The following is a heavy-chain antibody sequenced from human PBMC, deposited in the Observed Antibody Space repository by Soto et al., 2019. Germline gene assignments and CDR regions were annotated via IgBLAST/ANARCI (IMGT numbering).Heavy chain of an antibody. J-gene: IGHJ4*02. V-gene: IGHV1-69*01. CDR1: GGTFSSYA. Sequence: SVRVYCQASGGTFSSYAISWVRQALGQGLEWMGGIIPIFGTANYAQKFQGRVTITADESTSTAYMQLSNLRSDDTAVYYCAGASSRVSSVVAAYWGQGTLVTVSS. D-gene: IGHD2-15*01. CDR3: AGASSRVSSVVAAY. CDR2: IIPIFGTA.